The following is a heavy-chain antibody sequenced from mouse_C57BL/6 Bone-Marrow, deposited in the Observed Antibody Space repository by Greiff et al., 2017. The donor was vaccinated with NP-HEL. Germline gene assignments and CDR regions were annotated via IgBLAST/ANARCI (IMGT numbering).Heavy chain of an antibody. J-gene: IGHJ3*01. CDR2: IHPNSGST. V-gene: IGHV1-64*01. Sequence: QVQLQQPGAELVKPGASVKLSCKASGYTFTSYWMHWVKQRPGQGLEWIGMIHPNSGSTNYNEKFKSKATLTVDKSSSTAYMQLSSLTSEDSAVYYCARGGLPGYYWFAYWGQGTLVTVSA. CDR1: GYTFTSYW. CDR3: ARGGLPGYYWFAY. D-gene: IGHD2-3*01.